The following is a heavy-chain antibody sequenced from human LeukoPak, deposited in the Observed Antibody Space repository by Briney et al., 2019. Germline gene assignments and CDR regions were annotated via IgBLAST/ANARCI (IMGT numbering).Heavy chain of an antibody. CDR2: ISSSSSYI. V-gene: IGHV3-21*04. D-gene: IGHD2-2*01. CDR1: GFTFSSYS. CDR3: AREHRALVPAAMKYFDL. Sequence: GGSLRLSCAASGFTFSSYSMNWVRQAPGKGLEWVSSISSSSSYIYYADSVKGRFTISRDNAKNSLYLQMNSLRAEDTAVYYCAREHRALVPAAMKYFDLWGRGTLVTVSS. J-gene: IGHJ2*01.